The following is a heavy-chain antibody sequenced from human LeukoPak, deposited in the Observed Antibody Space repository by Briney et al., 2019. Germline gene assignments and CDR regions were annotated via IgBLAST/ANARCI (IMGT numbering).Heavy chain of an antibody. V-gene: IGHV4-39*01. CDR2: IYYSGST. CDR3: ARHGYFDWLIDY. D-gene: IGHD3-9*01. CDR1: GGSISSSSYY. J-gene: IGHJ4*02. Sequence: KASETLSLTCTVSGGSISSSSYYWGWIRQPPGKGLEWIGSIYYSGSTYYNPSLKSRVTISVDTSKNQFSLKLSSVTAADTAVYYCARHGYFDWLIDYWGQGTLVTVSS.